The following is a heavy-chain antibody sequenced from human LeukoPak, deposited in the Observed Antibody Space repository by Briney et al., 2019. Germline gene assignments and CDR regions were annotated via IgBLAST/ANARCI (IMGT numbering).Heavy chain of an antibody. V-gene: IGHV1-69*01. CDR1: GGTFSSYA. D-gene: IGHD6-19*01. J-gene: IGHJ4*02. CDR2: IIPIFGTA. CDR3: ARSPPSQQWFGGVDY. Sequence: SVKVSCKASGGTFSSYAISWVRQAPGQGLEWMGGIIPIFGTADYAQKFQGRVTITADESTSTAYMELSSLRSEDTAVYYCARSPPSQQWFGGVDYWGQGTLVTVSS.